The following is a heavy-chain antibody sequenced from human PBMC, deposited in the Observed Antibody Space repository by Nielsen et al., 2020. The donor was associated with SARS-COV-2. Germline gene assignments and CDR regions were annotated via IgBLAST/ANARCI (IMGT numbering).Heavy chain of an antibody. CDR1: GFTFSSYG. V-gene: IGHV1-46*01. J-gene: IGHJ6*01. Sequence: GGSLRLSCAASGFTFSSYGMHWVRQAPGQGLEWMGVVHPSGVGTTYAQNFQGRVTMTTDTSTNTVNMDVSSLHQGPIGLPPGTLLQEHLWG. CDR3: TLLQEHL. CDR2: VHPSGVGT.